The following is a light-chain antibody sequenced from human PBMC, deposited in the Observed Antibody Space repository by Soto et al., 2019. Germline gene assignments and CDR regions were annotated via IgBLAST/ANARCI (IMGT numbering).Light chain of an antibody. CDR1: QSVSSSY. CDR3: QQYGSSPKYT. CDR2: GAS. J-gene: IGKJ2*01. Sequence: EIVLTQSPGTLSLSPGERATLSCRASQSVSSSYLAWYQQKPGQAPRLLIYGASSRATGIPDRFSGRGSGTDFTLTISRLEPEDFAVYYCQQYGSSPKYTFGQGTKLEIK. V-gene: IGKV3-20*01.